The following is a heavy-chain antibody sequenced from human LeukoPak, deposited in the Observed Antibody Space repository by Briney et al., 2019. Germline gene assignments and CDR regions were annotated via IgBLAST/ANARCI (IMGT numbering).Heavy chain of an antibody. D-gene: IGHD4-17*01. J-gene: IGHJ3*02. Sequence: PVGALRLSCAASVFTLSSYRISWGRAGPGAGLGCVSSISSRSSYIYYADSVKGRFTISRDNAKYSLYLQMNSLRAEDTAVYYCARDISGDYVEAFDIWGQGTMVTVSS. CDR2: ISSRSSYI. CDR1: VFTLSSYR. V-gene: IGHV3-21*01. CDR3: ARDISGDYVEAFDI.